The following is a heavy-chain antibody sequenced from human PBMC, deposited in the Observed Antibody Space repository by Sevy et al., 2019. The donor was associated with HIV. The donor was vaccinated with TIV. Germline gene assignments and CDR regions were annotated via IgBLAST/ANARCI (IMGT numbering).Heavy chain of an antibody. V-gene: IGHV3-7*01. CDR2: IRGDGNDK. CDR1: GFTFSANW. J-gene: IGHJ4*02. CDR3: AHETFGRFQS. D-gene: IGHD3-16*01. Sequence: GESLRLSCAASGFTFSANWMNWVRQAPGKGLEWVANIRGDGNDKHYVDSVEGRFTISRDNAKNLLYLQMNSLRVEDTAVYYCAHETFGRFQSWGQGTLVTVSS.